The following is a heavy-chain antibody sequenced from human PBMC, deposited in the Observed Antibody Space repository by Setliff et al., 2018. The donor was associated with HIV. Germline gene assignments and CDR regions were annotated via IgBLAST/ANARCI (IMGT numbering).Heavy chain of an antibody. CDR2: INPNSGGT. V-gene: IGHV1-2*02. Sequence: ASVKVSCKTSGYTFTAYYIHWVRQAPGQGLEWMGWINPNSGGTNYAQKFQGRVTMTRDTSISTAYMDVRRLRSDDTAVYYCANSRHFSGDYSFDYWGQGTLVTVSS. CDR1: GYTFTAYY. J-gene: IGHJ4*02. CDR3: ANSRHFSGDYSFDY. D-gene: IGHD1-26*01.